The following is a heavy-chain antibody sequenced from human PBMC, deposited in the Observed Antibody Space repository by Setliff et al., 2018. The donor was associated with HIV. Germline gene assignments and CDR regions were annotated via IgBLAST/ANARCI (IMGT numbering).Heavy chain of an antibody. J-gene: IGHJ4*02. Sequence: PSETLSLTCGVYGGSLSGYYWTWFRQPPGKGLEWIGEINHSGSTNYNPSLKSRVTISVDTSKNQFSLKLSSVTAADTAVYYCARRSYLDYWGQGTLVTVSS. CDR3: ARRSYLDY. V-gene: IGHV4-34*01. CDR2: INHSGST. D-gene: IGHD3-10*01. CDR1: GGSLSGYY.